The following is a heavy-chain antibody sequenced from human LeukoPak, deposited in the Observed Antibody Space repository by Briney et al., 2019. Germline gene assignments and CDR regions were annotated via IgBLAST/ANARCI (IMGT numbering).Heavy chain of an antibody. CDR1: GYSFTSYW. D-gene: IGHD6-13*01. CDR3: ARPRIAAAGSGVYYFDY. CDR2: IYPGDSDT. J-gene: IGHJ4*02. V-gene: IGHV5-51*01. Sequence: PGESLKISCKGSGYSFTSYWIGWVRQMPGKGLEWMGIIYPGDSDTRYSPSFQGQVTIPADKSISTAYLQWSSLKASDTAMYYCARPRIAAAGSGVYYFDYWGQGTLVTVSS.